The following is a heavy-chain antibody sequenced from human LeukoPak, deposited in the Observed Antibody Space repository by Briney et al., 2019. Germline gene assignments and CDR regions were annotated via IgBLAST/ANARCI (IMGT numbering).Heavy chain of an antibody. V-gene: IGHV1-2*06. J-gene: IGHJ6*03. D-gene: IGHD6-13*01. CDR3: ARAIGIAPYYYYYYMDV. CDR2: INPNSGGT. CDR1: GYTFTGYY. Sequence: ASAKVSCKASGYTFTGYYMHWVRQAPGQGLEWMGRINPNSGGTNYAQKFQGRVTMTRDTSISTAYMELSRLRSDDTAVYYCARAIGIAPYYYYYYMDVWGKGTTVTVSS.